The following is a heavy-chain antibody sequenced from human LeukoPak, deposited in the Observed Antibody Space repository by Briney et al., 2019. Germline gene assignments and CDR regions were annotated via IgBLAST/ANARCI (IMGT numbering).Heavy chain of an antibody. Sequence: GGSLRLSCAASGFTFSSYSMNWVRQAPGKGLEWVSYISSSSSTIYYAGSVKGRFTISRDNAKNSLYLQMNSLRAEDTAVYYCARESPVSGWLWGQGTLVTVSS. CDR1: GFTFSSYS. D-gene: IGHD6-19*01. V-gene: IGHV3-48*01. CDR2: ISSSSSTI. J-gene: IGHJ4*02. CDR3: ARESPVSGWL.